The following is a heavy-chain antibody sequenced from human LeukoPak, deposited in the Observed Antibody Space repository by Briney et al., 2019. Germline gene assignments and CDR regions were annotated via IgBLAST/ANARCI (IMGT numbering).Heavy chain of an antibody. CDR1: GYTLTELS. Sequence: ASVKVSCKVSGYTLTELSMHWVRQAPGKGLEWMGGFDPEDGETIYAQKFQGRVTITADKSTSTAYMELSSLRSEDTAVYYCARCPIGYCSSTSCYVDYYYYGMDVWGKGTTVTVSS. V-gene: IGHV1-24*01. D-gene: IGHD2-2*01. CDR2: FDPEDGET. J-gene: IGHJ6*04. CDR3: ARCPIGYCSSTSCYVDYYYYGMDV.